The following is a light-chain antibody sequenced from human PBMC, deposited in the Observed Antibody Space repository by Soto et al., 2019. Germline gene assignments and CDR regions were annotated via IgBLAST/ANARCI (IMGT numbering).Light chain of an antibody. CDR2: EVN. Sequence: QSVLAQPASVSGSPGQSITISCTGTSSDIGGYNYVSWYQQHPGKAPKVLIFEVNHRPSGASSRFSASKSGNTASLTISGLQAEEEAHYYCSSYRRRSTPSYVFGSGTKVTV. V-gene: IGLV2-14*01. CDR1: SSDIGGYNY. J-gene: IGLJ1*01. CDR3: SSYRRRSTPSYV.